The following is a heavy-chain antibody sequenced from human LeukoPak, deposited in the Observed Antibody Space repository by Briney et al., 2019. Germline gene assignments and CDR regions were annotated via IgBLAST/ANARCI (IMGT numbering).Heavy chain of an antibody. J-gene: IGHJ4*02. D-gene: IGHD3-22*01. V-gene: IGHV4-38-2*02. Sequence: SETLSLTCTVSGYSISSGYYWGWIRQPPGKGLEWIGSIYHSGSTYYNPSLKSRVTISVDTSKNQFSLKLSSVTAADTAVYYCAREGYDSSGYYYGMSYWGQGTLVTVSS. CDR3: AREGYDSSGYYYGMSY. CDR2: IYHSGST. CDR1: GYSISSGYY.